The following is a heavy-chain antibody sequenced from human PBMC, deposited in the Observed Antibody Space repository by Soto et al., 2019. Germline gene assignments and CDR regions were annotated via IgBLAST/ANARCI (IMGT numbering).Heavy chain of an antibody. CDR1: GGTFRNYP. V-gene: IGHV1-69*02. CDR2: IFPLTDIP. J-gene: IGHJ4*02. Sequence: QVQLVQSGTEVKKPGSSVKVSCKASGGTFRNYPINWVRQAPGQGLEWMGSIFPLTDIPDYAQNFQARRTISADKSTSTAYMELSSLTSDDTAMYFCARGPLVVLNYFESWGQGXLVXXSX. CDR3: ARGPLVVLNYFES.